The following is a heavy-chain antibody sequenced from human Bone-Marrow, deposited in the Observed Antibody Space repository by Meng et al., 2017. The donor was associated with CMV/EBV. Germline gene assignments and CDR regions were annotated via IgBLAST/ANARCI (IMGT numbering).Heavy chain of an antibody. Sequence: SLRLSCAVSGFPFDDFAMHWVRQAPGKGLEWVSGISYNSAGIDYADSVKGRFTISRDNAKNSLYLQLNSLRAEDTALYYCAKGQYPLILKHYGLDVWGQGTTVTFSS. CDR2: ISYNSAGI. J-gene: IGHJ6*02. CDR1: GFPFDDFA. CDR3: AKGQYPLILKHYGLDV. D-gene: IGHD2-2*01. V-gene: IGHV3-9*01.